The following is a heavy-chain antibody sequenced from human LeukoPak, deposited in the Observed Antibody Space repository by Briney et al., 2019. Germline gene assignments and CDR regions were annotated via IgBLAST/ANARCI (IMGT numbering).Heavy chain of an antibody. CDR2: IYTSGST. CDR1: GGSISSYY. D-gene: IGHD3-22*01. V-gene: IGHV4-4*07. Sequence: PSETLSLTCTVSGGSISSYYWSWIRQPAGKGLEWIGRIYTSGSTNYNPSLKSRVTMSVDTSKNQFSLKLSSVTAADTAVYYCASSYYDSSGYFYSFSVFDYWGQGTLVTVSS. CDR3: ASSYYDSSGYFYSFSVFDY. J-gene: IGHJ4*02.